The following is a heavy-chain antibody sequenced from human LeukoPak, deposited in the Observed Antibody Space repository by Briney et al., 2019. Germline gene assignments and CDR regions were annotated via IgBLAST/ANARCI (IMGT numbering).Heavy chain of an antibody. CDR1: GGSISSGGYY. J-gene: IGHJ4*02. Sequence: SETLSLTCTVSGGSISSGGYYWSWIRQHPGKGLEWIGYIYYSGSTYYNPSLKSRVTISVDTSKNQFSLKLSSVTAADTAVYYCARESDYGDQHRGFDYWGQGTLVTVSS. CDR2: IYYSGST. V-gene: IGHV4-31*03. CDR3: ARESDYGDQHRGFDY. D-gene: IGHD4-17*01.